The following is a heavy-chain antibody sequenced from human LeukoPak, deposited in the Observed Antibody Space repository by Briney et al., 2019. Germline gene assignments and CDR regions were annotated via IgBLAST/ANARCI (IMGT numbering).Heavy chain of an antibody. J-gene: IGHJ4*02. CDR2: INPNSGGT. Sequence: ASVTVSFKASGYTFTVYYMHWVRQAPGQGLEWMGWINPNSGGTNYAQKFQGRVTMTRDTSISTAYMELSRLRSDDTAVYYCAREAAAGTGFDYWGQGTLVTVSS. CDR3: AREAAAGTGFDY. CDR1: GYTFTVYY. D-gene: IGHD6-13*01. V-gene: IGHV1-2*02.